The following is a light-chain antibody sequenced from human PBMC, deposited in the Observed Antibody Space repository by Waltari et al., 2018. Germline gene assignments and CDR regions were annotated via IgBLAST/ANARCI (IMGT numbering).Light chain of an antibody. J-gene: IGLJ2*01. CDR1: SNDAGYFDL. CDR3: SSYAGDNRLI. CDR2: QVT. V-gene: IGLV2-23*02. Sequence: QSALTQPAAVSGSPGQSITISCPGTSNDAGYFDLVSWHQQHPGKAPKLLIYQVTKRPSEISYRFSGSKSGSTASLTISGLQSEDEADYYCSSYAGDNRLIFGGGTKVTVL.